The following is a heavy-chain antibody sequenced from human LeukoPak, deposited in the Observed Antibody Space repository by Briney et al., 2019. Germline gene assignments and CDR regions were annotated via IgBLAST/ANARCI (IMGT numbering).Heavy chain of an antibody. CDR2: IYTSGST. V-gene: IGHV4-4*07. CDR3: ARDPHIPTVTNGWYFDL. J-gene: IGHJ2*01. D-gene: IGHD4-17*01. CDR1: GGSISSYY. Sequence: KTSETLSLTCTVSGGSISSYYWSWIRQPAGKGLEWIGRIYTSGSTNYNPSLKSRVTMSVDTSKNQFSLKLSSVTAADTAVYYCARDPHIPTVTNGWYFDLWGRGTLVTVSS.